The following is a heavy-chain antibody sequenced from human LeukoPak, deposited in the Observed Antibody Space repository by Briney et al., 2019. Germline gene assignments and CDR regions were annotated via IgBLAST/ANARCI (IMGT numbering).Heavy chain of an antibody. CDR3: ARLTMVRGVRDYNWFDP. Sequence: SQTLSLTCTVSGGSISSGDYYWSWIRQPPGKGLEWSGNIYYSGRTYYNPYLKSRVTISVDTSKNQFSLRLSSVPAADTAVYYCARLTMVRGVRDYNWFDPWGQGTLVTVSS. V-gene: IGHV4-30-4*01. CDR2: IYYSGRT. CDR1: GGSISSGDYY. D-gene: IGHD3-10*01. J-gene: IGHJ5*02.